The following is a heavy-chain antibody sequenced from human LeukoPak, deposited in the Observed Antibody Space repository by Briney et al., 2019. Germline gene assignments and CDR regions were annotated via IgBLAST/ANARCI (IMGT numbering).Heavy chain of an antibody. CDR2: IIPIFGTA. Sequence: ASVKLSCKASGGTFSSYAISWVRQPPGQGLEWMGGIIPIFGTANYAQKFQGRLMITTDESTRTAYMELSSPGSEDTAVYYCARGAKYTVRPPGQHSASQPNRGYSMDVWGKGATVTVSS. D-gene: IGHD1-26*01. CDR1: GGTFSSYA. J-gene: IGHJ6*03. V-gene: IGHV1-69*05. CDR3: ARGAKYTVRPPGQHSASQPNRGYSMDV.